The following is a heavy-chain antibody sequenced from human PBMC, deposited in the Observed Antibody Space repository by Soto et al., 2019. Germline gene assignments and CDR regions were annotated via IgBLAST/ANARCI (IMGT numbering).Heavy chain of an antibody. CDR1: GGSISSSNW. J-gene: IGHJ6*02. CDR3: ARWPVPERMVRGRYGMDV. Sequence: QVQLQESGPGLVKPSGTLSLTCAVSGGSISSSNWWSWVRQPPGKGLEWIGEIYHSGSTNYNPSPKSRVTISVDKSKNQFSLKLSSVTAADTAVYYCARWPVPERMVRGRYGMDVWGQGTTVTVSS. V-gene: IGHV4-4*02. CDR2: IYHSGST. D-gene: IGHD3-10*01.